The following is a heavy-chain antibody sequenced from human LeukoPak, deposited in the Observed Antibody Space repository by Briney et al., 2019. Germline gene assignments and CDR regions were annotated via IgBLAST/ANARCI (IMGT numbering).Heavy chain of an antibody. D-gene: IGHD2-15*01. Sequence: SETLSLTCTVSGGSISSYYWSWIRQPAGKGLEWIGRIYTSGSTNYNPSLKSRVTMSVDTSKNQFSLKLSSVTAADTAVYYCARDSFPLKGGRAAHISYYYYYYMDVWGKGTTVTVSS. CDR1: GGSISSYY. V-gene: IGHV4-4*07. J-gene: IGHJ6*03. CDR2: IYTSGST. CDR3: ARDSFPLKGGRAAHISYYYYYYMDV.